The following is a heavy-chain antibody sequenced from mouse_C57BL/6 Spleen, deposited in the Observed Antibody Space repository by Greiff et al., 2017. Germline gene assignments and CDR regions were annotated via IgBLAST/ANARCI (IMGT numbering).Heavy chain of an antibody. D-gene: IGHD2-3*01. V-gene: IGHV14-4*01. Sequence: EVQLQQSGAALVRPGASVKLSCTASGFNIKADYMHWVKQRPEQGLEWIGWVDPENGDTEYASKFQGKATITADTSSNTAYLQLSSLTSEDTAVYYCTTDGYYGFAYWGKGTLDTVSA. CDR3: TTDGYYGFAY. J-gene: IGHJ3*01. CDR1: GFNIKADY. CDR2: VDPENGDT.